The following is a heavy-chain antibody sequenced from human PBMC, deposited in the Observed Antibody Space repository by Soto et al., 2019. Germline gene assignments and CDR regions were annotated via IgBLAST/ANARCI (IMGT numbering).Heavy chain of an antibody. V-gene: IGHV1-46*01. CDR3: ARDLTYYDFWSGYYSLYNWFDP. J-gene: IGHJ5*02. D-gene: IGHD3-3*01. Sequence: ASVKVSCKASGYTLTSYYMHWVRQAPGQGLEWMGIINPSGGSTSYAQKFQGRVTMTRDTSTSTVYMELSSLRSEDTAVYYCARDLTYYDFWSGYYSLYNWFDPWGQGTLVTVSS. CDR1: GYTLTSYY. CDR2: INPSGGST.